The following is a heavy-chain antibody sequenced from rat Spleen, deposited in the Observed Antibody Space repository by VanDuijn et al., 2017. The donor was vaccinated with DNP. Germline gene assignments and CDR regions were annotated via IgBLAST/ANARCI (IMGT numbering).Heavy chain of an antibody. Sequence: EVQLVESGGDLVQPGRSLKLSCVASGFTFSYYWMAWVRQVPGKGLEWIASITSRSGITSYPDSVRGRFTVSRDNARNTLYLQMDNLRSEDTATYFCATYYGFNSYFFDYWGQGVMVTVSS. D-gene: IGHD1-9*01. J-gene: IGHJ2*01. V-gene: IGHV5-31*01. CDR1: GFTFSYYW. CDR2: ITSRSGIT. CDR3: ATYYGFNSYFFDY.